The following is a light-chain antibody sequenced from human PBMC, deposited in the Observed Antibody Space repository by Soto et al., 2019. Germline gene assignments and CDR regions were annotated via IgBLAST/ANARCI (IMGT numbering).Light chain of an antibody. J-gene: IGKJ1*01. Sequence: DIQMTQSPSSLSASVGDRVTITLLASQSISSYLNWYQQKPGKAPKVLIYDASSLESGVPSRFSGSGSGTEFTLTISSLQPDDFATYYCQQYNSYSTFGQGTKVDIK. CDR1: QSISSY. CDR3: QQYNSYST. CDR2: DAS. V-gene: IGKV1-5*01.